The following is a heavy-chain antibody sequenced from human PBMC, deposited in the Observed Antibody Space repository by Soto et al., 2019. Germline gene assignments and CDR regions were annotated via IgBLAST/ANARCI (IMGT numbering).Heavy chain of an antibody. V-gene: IGHV3-66*01. J-gene: IGHJ4*02. D-gene: IGHD4-17*01. CDR1: GFTVSSNY. CDR2: IYTGGST. Sequence: EVQLVESGGGLVQPGGSLRLSCAASGFTVSSNYMSWVRQAPGKGLEWVSVIYTGGSTYYADSVKGRFTISRDNSKNTLYLHMNSLRAEYMAVYYCARDYGGSGRFDYWGQGTLVTVSS. CDR3: ARDYGGSGRFDY.